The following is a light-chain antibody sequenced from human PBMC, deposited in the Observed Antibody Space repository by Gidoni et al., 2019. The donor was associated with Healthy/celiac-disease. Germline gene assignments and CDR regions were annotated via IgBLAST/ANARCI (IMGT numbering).Light chain of an antibody. Sequence: EIVLTQSPGTLSLSPGESATLSCRASQSVSSSYLAWYQQKPGQAHRLLIYGASSRATGIPDRVSGSGSGTDFTLTISRLEPEDCAVYYCQQYGSSPWTFGQGTKVEIK. CDR3: QQYGSSPWT. J-gene: IGKJ1*01. V-gene: IGKV3-20*01. CDR2: GAS. CDR1: QSVSSSY.